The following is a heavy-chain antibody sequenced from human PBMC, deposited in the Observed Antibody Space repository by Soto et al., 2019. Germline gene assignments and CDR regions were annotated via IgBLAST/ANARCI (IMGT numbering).Heavy chain of an antibody. CDR1: GYTFTSYA. J-gene: IGHJ5*02. CDR3: ARVLSYYNWFDP. Sequence: QVQLVQSGAEVKKPGASVKVSCKASGYTFTSYAMHWVRQAPGQRLEWMGWINAGNGNTKYSQKFQGRVTITRDTSASTAYLELSSLRSEDTAVYYCARVLSYYNWFDPWRQGTLVTVSS. V-gene: IGHV1-3*01. D-gene: IGHD3-10*01. CDR2: INAGNGNT.